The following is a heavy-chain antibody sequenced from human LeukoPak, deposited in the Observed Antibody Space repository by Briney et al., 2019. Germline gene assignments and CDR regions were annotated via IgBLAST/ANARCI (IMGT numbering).Heavy chain of an antibody. CDR1: GGSISSYY. V-gene: IGHV4-59*01. Sequence: SETLSLTCTVSGGSISSYYWSWIRQPPGKGLEWIGYIYYSGSTNYNPSLKSRVTISVDTSKNQFSLKLSSVTAADTAVYYCARAFNSFAYFDYWGQGTLVTVSS. CDR3: ARAFNSFAYFDY. D-gene: IGHD4-23*01. J-gene: IGHJ4*02. CDR2: IYYSGST.